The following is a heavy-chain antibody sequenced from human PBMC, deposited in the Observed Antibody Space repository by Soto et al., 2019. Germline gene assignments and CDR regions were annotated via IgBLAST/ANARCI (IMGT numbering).Heavy chain of an antibody. CDR3: AKMTYYDILTGYYTAYYYYYMDV. CDR1: GFTFSSYA. CDR2: ISGSGGST. J-gene: IGHJ6*03. Sequence: GGSLRLSCAASGFTFSSYAMSWVRQAPGKGLEWVSAISGSGGSTYYADSVKGRFTISRDNSKNTLYLQMNSLRAEDTAVYYCAKMTYYDILTGYYTAYYYYYMDVWGKGTTVTVSS. D-gene: IGHD3-9*01. V-gene: IGHV3-23*01.